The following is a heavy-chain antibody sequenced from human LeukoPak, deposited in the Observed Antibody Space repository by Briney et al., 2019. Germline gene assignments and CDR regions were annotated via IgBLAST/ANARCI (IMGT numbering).Heavy chain of an antibody. J-gene: IGHJ4*02. CDR3: ASSPQHDIVLMVYANFYYFDY. Sequence: GASVKVSCKASGGTFSSYAISWVRQAPGQGLEWMGGIIPIFGTANYAQRFQGRVTITTDESTSTAYMELSSLRSEDTAVYYCASSPQHDIVLMVYANFYYFDYWGQGTLVTVSS. V-gene: IGHV1-69*05. CDR1: GGTFSSYA. D-gene: IGHD2-8*01. CDR2: IIPIFGTA.